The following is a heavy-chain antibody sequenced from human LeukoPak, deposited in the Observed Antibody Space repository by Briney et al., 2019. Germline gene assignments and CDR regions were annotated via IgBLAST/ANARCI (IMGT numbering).Heavy chain of an antibody. CDR1: GGSFSGYY. V-gene: IGHV4-34*01. D-gene: IGHD3-10*01. Sequence: SETLSLTCAVYGGSFSGYYWSWLRQPPGKGLEWIGEINHSGSTNYNPSLKSRVTMSVDTSKNQFSLKLSSVTAADTAVYYCARGRTTMVRGVIINPFDYWGQGTLVTVSS. CDR2: INHSGST. J-gene: IGHJ4*02. CDR3: ARGRTTMVRGVIINPFDY.